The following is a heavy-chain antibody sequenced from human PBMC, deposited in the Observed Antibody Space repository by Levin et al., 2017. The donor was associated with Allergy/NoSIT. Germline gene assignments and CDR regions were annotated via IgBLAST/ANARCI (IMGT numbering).Heavy chain of an antibody. CDR3: ATVGAYSSGRYYFDF. CDR1: GFTFGNYW. Sequence: LTGGSLRLSCATSGFTFGNYWMSWLRQASGKVPEWVANIRNDGNEKNYVDSVKGRFTISRDNAKKSLFLQMNSLRAEDTAVYFCATVGAYSSGRYYFDFWGQGALVTVSS. J-gene: IGHJ4*02. V-gene: IGHV3-7*01. CDR2: IRNDGNEK. D-gene: IGHD6-25*01.